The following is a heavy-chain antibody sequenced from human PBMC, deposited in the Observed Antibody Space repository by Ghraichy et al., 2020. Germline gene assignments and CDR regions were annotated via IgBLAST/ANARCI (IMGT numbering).Heavy chain of an antibody. J-gene: IGHJ4*02. CDR3: ARSSSSVSGFDY. Sequence: SGPTLVKPTQTLILTCTFSGFSLSTSGMCLSWIRQPPGKALEWLALIDWDDDKYYSTSVKTRLTISKDTSKNQVVLTMTNMDPVDTATYYCARSSSSVSGFDYWGQGTLVTVSS. CDR1: GFSLSTSGMC. V-gene: IGHV2-70*01. CDR2: IDWDDDK. D-gene: IGHD6-6*01.